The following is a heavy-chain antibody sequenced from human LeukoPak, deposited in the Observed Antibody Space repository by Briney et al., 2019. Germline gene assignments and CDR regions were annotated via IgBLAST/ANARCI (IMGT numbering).Heavy chain of an antibody. J-gene: IGHJ3*02. CDR1: GFTISDYX. CDR3: ARHDYGGSRVTFDI. D-gene: IGHD4-23*01. V-gene: IGHV3-11*04. Sequence: AXXGFTISDYXXRWIRQARGKGXXGGAYISPDRNTKLYANSGKGGFTFARDNAKNSMDLKINSLRSEDTGLYYCARHDYGGSRVTFDICGQGTMVTVSS. CDR2: ISPDRNTK.